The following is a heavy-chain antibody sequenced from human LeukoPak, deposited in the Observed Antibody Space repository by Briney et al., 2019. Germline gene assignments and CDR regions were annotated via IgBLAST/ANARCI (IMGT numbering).Heavy chain of an antibody. CDR3: ARDEAAPGNFVDY. CDR1: GFTFSSYS. J-gene: IGHJ4*02. D-gene: IGHD6-13*01. CDR2: ISGSSSTI. V-gene: IGHV3-48*02. Sequence: SGGSLRLSCAASGFTFSSYSMNWVRQAPGKGLEWVSYISGSSSTIYYADSVKGRFTMSRDNAKNSLYLQMNSLRDDDTAVYYCARDEAAPGNFVDYWGQGTLVTVSS.